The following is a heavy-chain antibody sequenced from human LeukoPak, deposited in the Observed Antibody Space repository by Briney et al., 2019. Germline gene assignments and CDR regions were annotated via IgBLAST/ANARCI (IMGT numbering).Heavy chain of an antibody. D-gene: IGHD3-10*01. J-gene: IGHJ4*02. Sequence: GGSLRLSCAASGFTFSSYGMHWVRQAPGKGLEWVAFIRYDGSNKYHADSVKGRFTISRDNSKNTLYLQMNSLRAEDTAVYYCARLWFGELLPFDYWGQGTLVTVSS. CDR1: GFTFSSYG. CDR2: IRYDGSNK. CDR3: ARLWFGELLPFDY. V-gene: IGHV3-30*02.